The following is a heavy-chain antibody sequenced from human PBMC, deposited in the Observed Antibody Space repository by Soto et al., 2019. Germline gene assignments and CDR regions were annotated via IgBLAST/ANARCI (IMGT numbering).Heavy chain of an antibody. V-gene: IGHV3-49*05. Sequence: EVQLVESGGGLLKPGRSLRLSCATSGFNFAGYAMTWFRQAPGKGLEWVGFTRGKAYGGTTEYAASVRGRFTISRDDSKDTLYLQMNSLRAEDTAVYYCARRVIGSSRAFDIWGQGTMVTVSS. J-gene: IGHJ3*02. CDR2: TRGKAYGGTT. CDR1: GFNFAGYA. CDR3: ARRVIGSSRAFDI. D-gene: IGHD3-10*01.